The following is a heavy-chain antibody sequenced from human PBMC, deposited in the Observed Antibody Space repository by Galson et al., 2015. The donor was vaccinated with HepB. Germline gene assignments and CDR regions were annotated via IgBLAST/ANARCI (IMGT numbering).Heavy chain of an antibody. J-gene: IGHJ6*03. Sequence: SLRLSCAASGFNFRHYGIHWVRQAPGKGLEWVAFMSYDGRHKNYTDSVKGRFTVSRDNSKNTLFLQMTSLRIEDTALYFCARDAAVWNDAHYKSSQHYIDVCGKGTTVIVS. CDR3: ARDAAVWNDAHYKSSQHYIDV. CDR1: GFNFRHYG. V-gene: IGHV3-33*05. CDR2: MSYDGRHK. D-gene: IGHD1-1*01.